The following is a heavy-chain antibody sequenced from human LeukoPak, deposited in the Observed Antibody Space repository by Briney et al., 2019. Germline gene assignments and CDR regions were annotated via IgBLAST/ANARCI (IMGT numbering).Heavy chain of an antibody. CDR3: ARDERGYSSPIDY. CDR1: GFTFSSYA. D-gene: IGHD5-18*01. V-gene: IGHV3-30-3*01. J-gene: IGHJ4*02. Sequence: PGRSLRLSCAASGFTFSSYAMHGVRQAPGKGLEWVAVISYDGSNKYYADSVKGRFTISRDNSKNTLYLQMNSLRAEDTAVYYCARDERGYSSPIDYWGQGTLVTVSS. CDR2: ISYDGSNK.